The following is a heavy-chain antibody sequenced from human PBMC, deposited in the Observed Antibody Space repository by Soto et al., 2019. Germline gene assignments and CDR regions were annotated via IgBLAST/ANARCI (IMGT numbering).Heavy chain of an antibody. CDR3: ARGRYYYGSGRKNWFDP. J-gene: IGHJ5*02. V-gene: IGHV4-34*01. CDR2: INHSGST. Sequence: SETLSLTCAVYGGSFSGYYWSWIRQPPGKGLEWIGEINHSGSTNYNPSLKSRVTISVDTSKNQFSLKLSSVTAADTAVYYCARGRYYYGSGRKNWFDPWGQGTLVTVSS. D-gene: IGHD3-10*01. CDR1: GGSFSGYY.